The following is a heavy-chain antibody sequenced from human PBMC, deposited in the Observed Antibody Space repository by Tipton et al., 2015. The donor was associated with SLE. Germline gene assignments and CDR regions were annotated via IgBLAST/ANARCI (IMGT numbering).Heavy chain of an antibody. Sequence: LSCTVSGGSIRSGSYYWNWIRQSAGKGLEWIGRIYSSGSTKNNPSLKSRVTISVDTSKNQFSLKLSSVTAADTAVYYCARQPSPFIRLWSFYFDYWGQGTLVTVSS. CDR2: IYSSGST. CDR3: ARQPSPFIRLWSFYFDY. D-gene: IGHD5-18*01. J-gene: IGHJ4*02. V-gene: IGHV4-61*02. CDR1: GGSIRSGSYY.